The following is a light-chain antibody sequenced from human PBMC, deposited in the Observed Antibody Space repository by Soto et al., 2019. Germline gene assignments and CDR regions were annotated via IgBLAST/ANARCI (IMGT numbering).Light chain of an antibody. J-gene: IGLJ3*02. CDR1: SSNIGANYD. CDR2: GNN. Sequence: QCVLTQPPSVCGAPGQRVTISCTRSSSNIGANYDVHWYQQLPGTAPKLLIYGNNNRPSGVPDRFSGSKSGTSASLAITGLQAEDEADYFCQSYDRSLSGSVFGGGTKLTV. CDR3: QSYDRSLSGSV. V-gene: IGLV1-40*01.